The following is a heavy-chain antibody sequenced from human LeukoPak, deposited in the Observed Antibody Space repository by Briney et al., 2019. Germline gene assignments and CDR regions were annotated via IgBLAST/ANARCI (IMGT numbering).Heavy chain of an antibody. J-gene: IGHJ5*02. CDR1: GFTISSGGYN. CDR2: ICYSGST. V-gene: IGHV4-30-4*08. D-gene: IGHD3-22*01. Sequence: PSQTLSLTCTVSGFTISSGGYNWSWLGQDPGKGLESIAYICYSGSTYYNPSLKSRVTMSADTSKSQLSLKLSSVTAADTAVYYCARPYYYDSRIDPWGQGILVTVSS. CDR3: ARPYYYDSRIDP.